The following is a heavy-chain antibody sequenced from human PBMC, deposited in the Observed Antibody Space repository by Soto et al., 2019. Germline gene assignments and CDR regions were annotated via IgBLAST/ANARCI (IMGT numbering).Heavy chain of an antibody. V-gene: IGHV4-34*01. CDR1: GGSFSGYY. CDR2: INHSGST. D-gene: IGHD2-8*02. J-gene: IGHJ4*02. Sequence: QVQLQQWGAGLLKPSETPSLTCAVYGGSFSGYYWTWIRQPPGTGLEWIGEINHSGSTNYNPSLRXGVTISVDTSKNQFSLKLTSVTAADTAVYYCARDKITGLFDYWGQGTLVTVSS. CDR3: ARDKITGLFDY.